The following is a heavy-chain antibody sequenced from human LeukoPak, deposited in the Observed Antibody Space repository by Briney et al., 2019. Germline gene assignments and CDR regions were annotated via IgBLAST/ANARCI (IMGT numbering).Heavy chain of an antibody. Sequence: ETLCLTCTVSGCTISSYYWSWIRQPPGKGLGWIGYIYYSGSTNYNPSVKSRVTISVDTSKNQFSLKLSCLTAADTAVYYWVRDQPYYYGSGILTWGKGTLVTVSS. CDR1: GCTISSYY. J-gene: IGHJ5*02. CDR3: VRDQPYYYGSGILT. CDR2: IYYSGST. D-gene: IGHD3-10*01. V-gene: IGHV4-59*12.